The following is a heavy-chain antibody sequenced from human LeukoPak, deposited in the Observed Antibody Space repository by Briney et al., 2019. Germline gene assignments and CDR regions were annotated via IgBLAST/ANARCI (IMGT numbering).Heavy chain of an antibody. CDR3: ARQTGSGLFTLP. J-gene: IGHJ4*02. CDR1: GGSISSYY. D-gene: IGHD3/OR15-3a*01. V-gene: IGHV4-59*08. CDR2: IYYSGST. Sequence: SETLSLTCTVSGGSISSYYWSWIRQPPGKGLEWIGYIYYSGSTNYNPSLKSRVTISVDTSNNQISLRLISVTATDTAMYYCARQTGSGLFTLPGGQGTLVTVSS.